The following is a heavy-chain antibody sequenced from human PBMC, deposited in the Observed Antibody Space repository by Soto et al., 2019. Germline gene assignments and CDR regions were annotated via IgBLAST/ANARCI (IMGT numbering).Heavy chain of an antibody. Sequence: QVQLQESGPGLVKPSETLSLTCTVSGGSISSYCWTWIRQPPGKGLEWVGYVYYSGTTYYNPSLQSRVTISVDTSKNQFSLKVKSVTAADTAIYYCARAGSTWRYFFDYWGQGSLVTVSS. D-gene: IGHD6-13*01. CDR2: VYYSGTT. V-gene: IGHV4-59*01. CDR3: ARAGSTWRYFFDY. CDR1: GGSISSYC. J-gene: IGHJ4*02.